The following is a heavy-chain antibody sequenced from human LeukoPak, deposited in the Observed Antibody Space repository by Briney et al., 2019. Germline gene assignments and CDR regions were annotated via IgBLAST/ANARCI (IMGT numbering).Heavy chain of an antibody. J-gene: IGHJ3*01. V-gene: IGHV4-39*07. CDR3: ARQFLVGSTFHAFDL. D-gene: IGHD1-26*01. CDR1: GGSIRSSDDY. Sequence: PSETLSLTCSVSGGSIRSSDDYWGFVRQTPGKGLVWMGSIYYTGSFHYNPSIESRVTMSVDTSKKQFSLKLTSVTAADMAVYFCARQFLVGSTFHAFDLWGQGTRVTVSS. CDR2: IYYTGSF.